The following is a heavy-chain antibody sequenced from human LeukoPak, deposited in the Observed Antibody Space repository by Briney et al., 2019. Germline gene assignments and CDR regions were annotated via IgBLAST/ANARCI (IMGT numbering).Heavy chain of an antibody. V-gene: IGHV4-34*01. CDR2: INHSGST. D-gene: IGHD2-15*01. CDR3: ARALSVVVAAEGYYFDY. J-gene: IGHJ4*02. Sequence: SETLSLTCAVYGGSFSGYYWSWIRQPRGKGLEWIGEINHSGSTNYNPSLKSRVTISVDTSKNQFSLKLSSVTAADTAVYYCARALSVVVAAEGYYFDYWGQGTLVTVSS. CDR1: GGSFSGYY.